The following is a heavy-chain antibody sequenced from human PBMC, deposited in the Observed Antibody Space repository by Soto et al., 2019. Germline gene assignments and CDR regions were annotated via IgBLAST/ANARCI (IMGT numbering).Heavy chain of an antibody. CDR3: ARLFRNYYSGIDV. D-gene: IGHD3-10*01. V-gene: IGHV5-51*01. J-gene: IGHJ6*02. CDR1: VYCFSNYW. Sequence: GESLNISCEGSVYCFSNYWIAWVRQMPGKGLEWLGIIFPEDSDTRYTPSLQGQVTISVDKSINTAYLQWSSLKASDTATYYCARLFRNYYSGIDVWGQGTTVTVSS. CDR2: IFPEDSDT.